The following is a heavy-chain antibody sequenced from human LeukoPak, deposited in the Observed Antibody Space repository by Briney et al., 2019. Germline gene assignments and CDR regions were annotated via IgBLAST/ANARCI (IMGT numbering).Heavy chain of an antibody. D-gene: IGHD3-3*01. J-gene: IGHJ6*02. CDR1: GGSFSGYY. CDR3: ARATTHFGAVSHYYYGMDV. Sequence: PSETLSLTCAVYGGSFSGYYWSWIRQPPGKGLEWIGEINHSGSTNYNPSLKSRVTISVDTSKNQFSLKLSSVTAADTAVYYCARATTHFGAVSHYYYGMDVWGQGTTVTVSS. V-gene: IGHV4-34*01. CDR2: INHSGST.